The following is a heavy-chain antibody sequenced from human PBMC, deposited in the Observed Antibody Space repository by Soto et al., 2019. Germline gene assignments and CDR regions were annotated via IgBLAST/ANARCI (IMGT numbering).Heavy chain of an antibody. CDR1: GGSISSYY. CDR3: ARDQLYGDYACGLYYYYGMDV. V-gene: IGHV4-59*01. J-gene: IGHJ6*02. Sequence: SETLSLTCTVSGGSISSYYWSWIRQPPGKGLEWIGYIYYSGSTNYNPSLKSRVTISVDTSKNQFSLKLSSVTAADTAVYYCARDQLYGDYACGLYYYYGMDVWGQGTTVTVSS. D-gene: IGHD4-17*01. CDR2: IYYSGST.